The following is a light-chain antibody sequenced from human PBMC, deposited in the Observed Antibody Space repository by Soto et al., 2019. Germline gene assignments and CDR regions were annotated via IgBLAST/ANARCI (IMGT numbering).Light chain of an antibody. CDR2: NNN. J-gene: IGLJ3*02. V-gene: IGLV1-44*01. CDR1: NSDIGSNT. Sequence: QSVLTQPPSASGTPGQRVTISCSGANSDIGSNTVNWYQQFPGTAPKLLIYNNNQRPSGVPDRFSGSKSGTSASLAISGLQSEDEADYYCATWDDSPDGPVFGGGTKVTDL. CDR3: ATWDDSPDGPV.